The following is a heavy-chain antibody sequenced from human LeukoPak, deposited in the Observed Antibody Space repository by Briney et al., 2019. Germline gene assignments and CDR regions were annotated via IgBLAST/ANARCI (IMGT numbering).Heavy chain of an antibody. J-gene: IGHJ3*02. CDR2: MNPNSGNT. CDR1: GYTFTSYD. CDR3: AIEAQLERRLDAFDI. Sequence: ASVKVSCKASGYTFTSYDINWVRQATGQGLEWMGWMNPNSGNTGYAQKFQGRVTMTRNTSISTAYMELSSLRSEDTAVYYCAIEAQLERRLDAFDIWVQGTMVTVSS. V-gene: IGHV1-8*01. D-gene: IGHD1-1*01.